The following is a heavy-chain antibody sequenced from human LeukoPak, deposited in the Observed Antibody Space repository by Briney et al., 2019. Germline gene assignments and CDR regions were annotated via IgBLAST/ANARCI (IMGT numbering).Heavy chain of an antibody. V-gene: IGHV3-48*03. Sequence: GGSLRLSCAASGFTFSSYEMNWVRQAPGKGLEWVSYISSSGSTILYADSVKGRFTISRDNAKNSLHLQMNSLRAEDTAVYYCASLYGSGSYYDHYYYGMDAWGKGTTVTVSS. CDR1: GFTFSSYE. CDR3: ASLYGSGSYYDHYYYGMDA. CDR2: ISSSGSTI. J-gene: IGHJ6*04. D-gene: IGHD3-10*01.